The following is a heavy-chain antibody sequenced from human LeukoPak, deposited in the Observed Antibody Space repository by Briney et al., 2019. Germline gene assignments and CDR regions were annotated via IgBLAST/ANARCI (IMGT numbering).Heavy chain of an antibody. CDR2: ISYDGSNQ. J-gene: IGHJ4*02. D-gene: IGHD3-22*01. CDR1: GFIFSNFG. V-gene: IGHV3-30*18. Sequence: GGSLRLSCAASGFIFSNFGMHWVRQAPGKGLQWVAVISYDGSNQYYADSVKGRFTISRDNSKSTLYLQMNSLRSEDTAVYYCAKDQAAYFYDSSGYGPLQFDYWGRGTLATVSS. CDR3: AKDQAAYFYDSSGYGPLQFDY.